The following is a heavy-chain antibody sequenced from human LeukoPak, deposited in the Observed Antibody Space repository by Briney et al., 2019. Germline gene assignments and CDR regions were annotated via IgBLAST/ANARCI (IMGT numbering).Heavy chain of an antibody. J-gene: IGHJ4*02. Sequence: GGSLRLSCAASGFTFSSYWMSWVRQAPGKGLEWVANIKQDGSEKYYVDSVKGRFTISRDNAKNSLYLQMNSLRAEDTAVYYCARQTGTTVAGFDYRGQGTLVTVSS. D-gene: IGHD1-7*01. CDR2: IKQDGSEK. CDR3: ARQTGTTVAGFDY. CDR1: GFTFSSYW. V-gene: IGHV3-7*01.